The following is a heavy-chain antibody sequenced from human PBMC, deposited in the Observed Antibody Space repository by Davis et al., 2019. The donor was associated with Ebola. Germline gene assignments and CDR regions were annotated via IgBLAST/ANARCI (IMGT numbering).Heavy chain of an antibody. V-gene: IGHV3-30*01. Sequence: DSVKGRFTISRDNSENTLFVQMNSLRSEDTAVYYCARPDGAGSDYWGQGTLVTVSS. D-gene: IGHD1-14*01. CDR3: ARPDGAGSDY. J-gene: IGHJ4*02.